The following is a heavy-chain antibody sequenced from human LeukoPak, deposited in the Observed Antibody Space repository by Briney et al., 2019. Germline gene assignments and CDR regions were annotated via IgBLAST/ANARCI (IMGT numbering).Heavy chain of an antibody. V-gene: IGHV4-4*07. CDR2: IYTSGST. Sequence: NPSETLSLSCTVSGGSISSYYWGWIRQHAGKGLEWIGRIYTSGSTNYNPSLKSRVTMSVDTSKNQFSLKLSSVTAADTAVYYCAREGSVRGPDYWGQGTLVTVSS. CDR3: AREGSVRGPDY. J-gene: IGHJ4*02. CDR1: GGSISSYY.